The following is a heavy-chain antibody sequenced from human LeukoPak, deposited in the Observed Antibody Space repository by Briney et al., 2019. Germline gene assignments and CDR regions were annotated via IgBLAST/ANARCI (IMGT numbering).Heavy chain of an antibody. Sequence: ASVKVSCKASGYTFTSYAMHWVRQAPGQRLEWMGWINAGNGNTKYSQKFQGRVTITRDTSASTAYMELSSLRSEDTAVYYCARGSRVLLWFGELYEAAFDIWGQGTMVTVSS. CDR2: INAGNGNT. J-gene: IGHJ3*02. V-gene: IGHV1-3*01. CDR3: ARGSRVLLWFGELYEAAFDI. D-gene: IGHD3-10*01. CDR1: GYTFTSYA.